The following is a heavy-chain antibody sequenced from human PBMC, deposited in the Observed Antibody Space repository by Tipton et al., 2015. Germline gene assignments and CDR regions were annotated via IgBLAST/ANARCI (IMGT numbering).Heavy chain of an antibody. D-gene: IGHD2-15*01. CDR3: ARDEGECSGGSCYSRARGMDV. V-gene: IGHV1-2*02. J-gene: IGHJ6*02. CDR1: GYTFTSYD. Sequence: QSGAEVKKPGASVKVSCKASGYTFTSYDIHWVRQAPGQGLEWMGWINPNSGGTNYAQKFQGRVTMTRDTSISTAYMELSRLRSDDTAVYYCARDEGECSGGSCYSRARGMDVWGQGTTVTVSS. CDR2: INPNSGGT.